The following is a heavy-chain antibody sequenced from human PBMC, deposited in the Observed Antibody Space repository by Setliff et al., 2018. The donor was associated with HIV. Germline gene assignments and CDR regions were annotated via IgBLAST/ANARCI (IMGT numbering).Heavy chain of an antibody. CDR1: GYTFTNYY. Sequence: GASVKVSCKASGYTFTNYYIHWVRQAPGQGLEWMGIINPSGGSTTYAQKFQGRVTMTRDTSTSTVYMELSSLRSDDTAVYYCARDAFDYTAYYYSYVDVWGKGTTVTVSS. D-gene: IGHD4-4*01. V-gene: IGHV1-46*01. J-gene: IGHJ6*03. CDR3: ARDAFDYTAYYYSYVDV. CDR2: INPSGGST.